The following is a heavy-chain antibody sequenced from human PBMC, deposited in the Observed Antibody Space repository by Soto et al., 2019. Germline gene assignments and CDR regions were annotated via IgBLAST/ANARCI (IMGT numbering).Heavy chain of an antibody. CDR3: ARHGLDYYDSSGYSDY. J-gene: IGHJ4*02. V-gene: IGHV5-51*01. Sequence: GDSLKISCKGSGYSFTSYWIGWVRQMPGKGLEWMGIIYPGDSDTRYSPSFQGQVTISADKSISTAYLQWSSLKASDTAMYYCARHGLDYYDSSGYSDYWGQGTLVTVSS. D-gene: IGHD3-22*01. CDR1: GYSFTSYW. CDR2: IYPGDSDT.